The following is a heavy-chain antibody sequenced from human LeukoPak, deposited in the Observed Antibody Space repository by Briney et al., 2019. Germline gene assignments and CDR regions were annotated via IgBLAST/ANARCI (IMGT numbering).Heavy chain of an antibody. J-gene: IGHJ6*03. V-gene: IGHV4-4*07. CDR1: GGSIINYY. CDR3: ARLKFYDSTGYNPGYYMDV. CDR2: IYITGST. Sequence: SETLSLTCTVSGGSIINYYWSWIRQSAGKGLEWVEHIYITGSTNYNPSLRSRLTMSVDTSKNQFSLKLRSVTAADTAVYYCARLKFYDSTGYNPGYYMDVWGKGITVTVSS. D-gene: IGHD3-22*01.